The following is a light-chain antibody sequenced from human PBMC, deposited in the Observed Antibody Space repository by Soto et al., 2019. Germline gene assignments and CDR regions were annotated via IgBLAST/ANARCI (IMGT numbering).Light chain of an antibody. J-gene: IGKJ1*01. CDR3: QKYNRAPWT. CDR1: QGISNY. CDR2: AAS. Sequence: DIQMTQSPSSLSASVGDRVTITCRASQGISNYLAWYQQKPGKGPKFLIYAASTLQSGVPSRFSGSGSGTDFSLTITSLQAEDGATYYCQKYNRAPWTFGQGTKVEIK. V-gene: IGKV1-27*01.